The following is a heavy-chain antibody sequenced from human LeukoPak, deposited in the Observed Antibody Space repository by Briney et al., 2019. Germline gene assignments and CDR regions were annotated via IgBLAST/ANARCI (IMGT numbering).Heavy chain of an antibody. V-gene: IGHV4-4*07. D-gene: IGHD2-2*01. J-gene: IGHJ6*02. CDR3: ARDPERGPSSTSFYYYYYGMDV. CDR1: GGSISSYY. Sequence: SETLSLTCTVSGGSISSYYWSWLRQPAGKGLEWIGRIYTSGSTNYNPSLKSRVTMSVDTSKNQFSLKLSSVTAADTAVYYCARDPERGPSSTSFYYYYYGMDVWGQGTTVTVSS. CDR2: IYTSGST.